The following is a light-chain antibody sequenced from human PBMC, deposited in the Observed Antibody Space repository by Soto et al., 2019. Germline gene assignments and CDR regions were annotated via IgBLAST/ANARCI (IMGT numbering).Light chain of an antibody. CDR2: DVN. CDR3: SSKTSSGTLYV. Sequence: QSALTQPPSASGSPGQSLTISCTGTSSDVGAHNYVSWYQQNPGKAPKLMLYDVNKRPSGVPDRFSGSKSGNTASLTVSGLQAEDEADYYCSSKTSSGTLYVFGAGTKVTVL. CDR1: SSDVGAHNY. V-gene: IGLV2-8*01. J-gene: IGLJ1*01.